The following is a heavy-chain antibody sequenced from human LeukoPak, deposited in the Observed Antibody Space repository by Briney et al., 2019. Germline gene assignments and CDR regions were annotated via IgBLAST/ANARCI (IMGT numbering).Heavy chain of an antibody. J-gene: IGHJ4*02. CDR1: GFTFSTHA. V-gene: IGHV3-23*01. D-gene: IGHD3-10*01. CDR2: IASGYDT. CDR3: AEFPGFGSGTYRLDY. Sequence: GGSLRLSCAASGFTFSTHAMSWVRQAPGKGLEWVSTIASGYDTYSADSVKGRFAISRDNSKNTLYLQMNTLRAADTALYYCAEFPGFGSGTYRLDYWGQGTLVTVSS.